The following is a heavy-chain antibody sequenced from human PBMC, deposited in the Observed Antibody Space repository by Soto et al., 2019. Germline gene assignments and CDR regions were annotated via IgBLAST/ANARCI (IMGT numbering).Heavy chain of an antibody. J-gene: IGHJ5*02. Sequence: GGSLRLSCAASGFTFSSYSMNWVRQAPGKGLEWVSSISSSSSYIYYADSVKGRFTISRDNAKNSLYLQMNSLRAEDTAVYYCATDGAPDIVVVGAAYNWFDPWGQGTLVTVSS. CDR3: ATDGAPDIVVVGAAYNWFDP. CDR1: GFTFSSYS. V-gene: IGHV3-21*01. CDR2: ISSSSSYI. D-gene: IGHD2-15*01.